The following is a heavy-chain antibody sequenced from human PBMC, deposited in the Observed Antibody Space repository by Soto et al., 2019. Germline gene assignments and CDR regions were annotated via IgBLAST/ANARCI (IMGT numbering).Heavy chain of an antibody. D-gene: IGHD3-3*01. J-gene: IGHJ6*02. V-gene: IGHV1-18*04. Sequence: GXSVKVSNKASGYPFTSYGISWVRRAPGQGLEWMGWISAYNGNTNYAQKLQGRVTMTTDTSTSTAYMELRSLRSDDTAVYYCARDGDTIFGVVNVSGMDVWGQGTTVTVSS. CDR3: ARDGDTIFGVVNVSGMDV. CDR2: ISAYNGNT. CDR1: GYPFTSYG.